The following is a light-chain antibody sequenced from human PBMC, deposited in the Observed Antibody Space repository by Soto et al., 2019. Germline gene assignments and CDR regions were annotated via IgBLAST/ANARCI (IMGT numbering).Light chain of an antibody. Sequence: QSALTQPASVSGSPGQSITISCTGTSSDVGGYKYVSWYQHHPDKAPKLIIHEVTKRPSGVSNRFSGSKSGNTASLPISGLQAEDEGDYYCSSYTRNTTHVVFGGGTKLTVL. CDR2: EVT. J-gene: IGLJ2*01. CDR3: SSYTRNTTHVV. CDR1: SSDVGGYKY. V-gene: IGLV2-14*01.